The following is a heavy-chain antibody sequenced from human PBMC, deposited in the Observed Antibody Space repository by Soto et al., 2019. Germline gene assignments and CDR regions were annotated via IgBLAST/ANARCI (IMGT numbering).Heavy chain of an antibody. CDR2: ISSSSTI. Sequence: GGSLRLSCAASGFTFSSYSMNWVRQAPGKGLEWVSYISSSSTIYYADSVKGRFTISRDNAKNSLYLQMNSLRDEDTAVYYCASPGVVTASQGFDYWGQGTLVTVSS. D-gene: IGHD2-21*02. J-gene: IGHJ4*02. CDR3: ASPGVVTASQGFDY. CDR1: GFTFSSYS. V-gene: IGHV3-48*02.